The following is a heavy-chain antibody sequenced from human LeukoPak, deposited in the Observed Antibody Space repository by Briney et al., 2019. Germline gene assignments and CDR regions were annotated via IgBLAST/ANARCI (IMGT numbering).Heavy chain of an antibody. CDR2: IIPNCGGT. CDR1: GGTFSGFD. D-gene: IGHD2-2*03. Sequence: ASVKVSCKASGGTFSGFDMHWVRQAPGQGLEWMGWIIPNCGGTNYAQKFQGRVTMTRDTSISTAYMELSRLRSDDTAVYYCARLTGYCSSTSCDAFDIWGQGTMVTVSS. V-gene: IGHV1-2*02. CDR3: ARLTGYCSSTSCDAFDI. J-gene: IGHJ3*02.